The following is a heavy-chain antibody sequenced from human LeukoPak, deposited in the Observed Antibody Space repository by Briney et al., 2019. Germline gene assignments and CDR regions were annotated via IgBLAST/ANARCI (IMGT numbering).Heavy chain of an antibody. J-gene: IGHJ6*02. CDR1: GYTFTDYY. CDR2: INPYSGGT. CDR3: TRDHCTRTNCYEAYYSGMDV. Sequence: ASVKVSCKASGYTFTDYYMHWVRQAPGQGLEWMGCINPYSGGTDTAQRFQGRVTMTRDTSISTAYMELSRLRSDDTAVYYCTRDHCTRTNCYEAYYSGMDVWGQGTTVT. D-gene: IGHD2-2*01. V-gene: IGHV1-2*02.